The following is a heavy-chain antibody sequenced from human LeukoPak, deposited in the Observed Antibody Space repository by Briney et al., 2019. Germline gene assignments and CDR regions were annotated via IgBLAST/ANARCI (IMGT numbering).Heavy chain of an antibody. J-gene: IGHJ4*02. D-gene: IGHD5-18*01. CDR3: AKDVMWIQLCRNFDY. CDR1: GGSISSSSYY. Sequence: PSETLSLTCTVSGGSISSSSYYWGWIRQPPGKGLEWIGSIYYSGSTYYNPSLKSRVTISVDTSKNQFSLKLSSVTAADTAVYYCAKDVMWIQLCRNFDYWGQGTLLTVSS. CDR2: IYYSGST. V-gene: IGHV4-39*07.